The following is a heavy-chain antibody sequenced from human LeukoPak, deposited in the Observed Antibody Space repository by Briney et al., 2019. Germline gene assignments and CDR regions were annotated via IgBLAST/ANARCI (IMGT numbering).Heavy chain of an antibody. CDR3: ARRHYYDSSGYYLGFDY. J-gene: IGHJ4*02. Sequence: SETLSLTCTVSGGSISSSSYYWGWIRQPPGKGLEWIGSIYYSGSTYYNPSLKSRVTISVDTSKNQFSLKLSSVTAADTAVYYCARRHYYDSSGYYLGFDYWGQGTLVTVSS. V-gene: IGHV4-39*01. CDR2: IYYSGST. D-gene: IGHD3-22*01. CDR1: GGSISSSSYY.